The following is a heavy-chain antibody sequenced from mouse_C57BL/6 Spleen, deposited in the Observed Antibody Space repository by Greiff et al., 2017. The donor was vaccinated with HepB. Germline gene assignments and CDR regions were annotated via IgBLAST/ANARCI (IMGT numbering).Heavy chain of an antibody. CDR2: IDPSDSDT. Sequence: QVQLQQPGAELVMPGASVKLSCKASGYTFTSYWMHWVKQRPGQGLEWIGEIDPSDSDTNYNQKFKGKSTLTVDKSSSTAYMQLSSLTSEDSAVYYCARGGNYAMDYWGQGTSVTVSS. V-gene: IGHV1-69*01. J-gene: IGHJ4*01. CDR3: ARGGNYAMDY. CDR1: GYTFTSYW.